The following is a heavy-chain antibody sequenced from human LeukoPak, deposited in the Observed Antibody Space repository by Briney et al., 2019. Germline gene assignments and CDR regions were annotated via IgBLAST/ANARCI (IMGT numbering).Heavy chain of an antibody. CDR1: AFTFSGYY. CDR2: INPNSGGT. CDR3: ATTGRMYCSDICCSKFDS. V-gene: IGHV1-2*02. Sequence: ASVKVSCKASAFTFSGYYIQWVRQVPGQGLEWVGWINPNSGGTTYAQKFQGRVTMTRDTSITTVYMDLTRLRSDDTAVYYCATTGRMYCSDICCSKFDSWGQGTLVTVSS. J-gene: IGHJ4*02. D-gene: IGHD2-15*01.